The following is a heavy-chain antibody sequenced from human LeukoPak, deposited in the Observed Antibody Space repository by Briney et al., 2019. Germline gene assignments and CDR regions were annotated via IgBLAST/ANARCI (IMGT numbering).Heavy chain of an antibody. D-gene: IGHD5-18*01. Sequence: ASVKVSCKASGYTFTSYDINWVRQAPGEGLEWMGWVKSTSGSTAIARRFQGRVSMTRDTSTNTAHMELSGLTSEDTAVLYCARGVRGGAGVYSYGFYFDYWGQGTPLIVSS. J-gene: IGHJ4*02. V-gene: IGHV1-8*02. CDR2: VKSTSGST. CDR1: GYTFTSYD. CDR3: ARGVRGGAGVYSYGFYFDY.